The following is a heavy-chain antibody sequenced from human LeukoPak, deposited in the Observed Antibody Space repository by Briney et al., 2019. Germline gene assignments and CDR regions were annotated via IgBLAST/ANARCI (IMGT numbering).Heavy chain of an antibody. V-gene: IGHV3-23*01. CDR1: GFPLSSYA. J-gene: IGHJ4*02. Sequence: GGSLRLSCAVSGFPLSSYAMSWVRQAPGKGLEWVSATSSSDAGTYYADSVRGRFTISRDNSKNTLYLQMNSLRAEDAAVYYCAKDRYYDSSGYYNYWGQGTLVTVSS. D-gene: IGHD3-22*01. CDR3: AKDRYYDSSGYYNY. CDR2: TSSSDAGT.